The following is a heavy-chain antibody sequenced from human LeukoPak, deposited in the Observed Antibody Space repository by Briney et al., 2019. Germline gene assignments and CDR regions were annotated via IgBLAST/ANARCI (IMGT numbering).Heavy chain of an antibody. D-gene: IGHD6-19*01. J-gene: IGHJ4*02. CDR3: AKGDHYSSGWSPHFDY. CDR1: GFTFSSYG. CDR2: ISSGGGST. V-gene: IGHV3-23*01. Sequence: GGSLRLSCAASGFTFSSYGMSWVRQAPGKALEWVSGISSGGGSTHYADSVKGRFTISRDNSKNTLYLEMSSLRAEDTAVYYCAKGDHYSSGWSPHFDYWGQGTLVTVSS.